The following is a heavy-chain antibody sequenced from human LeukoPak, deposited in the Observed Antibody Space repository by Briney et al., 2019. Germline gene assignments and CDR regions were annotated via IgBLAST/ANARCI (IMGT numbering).Heavy chain of an antibody. CDR2: INHSGST. CDR3: ARATYYYDSSGYYPLNWFDP. CDR1: GGSFSGYY. V-gene: IGHV4-34*01. J-gene: IGHJ5*02. Sequence: SETLSLTCAVYGGSFSGYYWSWIRQPPGKGLEWIGEINHSGSTNYNPSLKSRVTILVDTSKNQFSLKLSSVTAADTAVYYCARATYYYDSSGYYPLNWFDPWGQGTLVTVSS. D-gene: IGHD3-22*01.